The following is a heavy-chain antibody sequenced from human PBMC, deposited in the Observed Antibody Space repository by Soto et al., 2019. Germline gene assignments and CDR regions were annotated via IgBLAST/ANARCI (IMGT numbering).Heavy chain of an antibody. CDR1: GGTFSSYA. V-gene: IGHV1-69*13. J-gene: IGHJ6*02. CDR2: IIPIFGTA. Sequence: GASVKVSCKASGGTFSSYAISWVRQAPGQGLEWMGGIIPIFGTANYAQKFQGRVTITADESTSTAYMELSSLRSEDTAVYYCARGGSSGWLYYYYYYGMDVWGQGTTVTVSS. D-gene: IGHD6-19*01. CDR3: ARGGSSGWLYYYYYYGMDV.